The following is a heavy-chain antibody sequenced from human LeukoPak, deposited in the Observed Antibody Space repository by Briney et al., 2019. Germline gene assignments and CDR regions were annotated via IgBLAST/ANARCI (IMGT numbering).Heavy chain of an antibody. J-gene: IGHJ6*03. V-gene: IGHV1-2*02. Sequence: ASVKVSCKASGHTFTGYYMHWVRQAPGQGLEWMGWINPNSGGTNYAQKFQGRVTMTRDTSISTAYMELSRLRSEDTAVYYCAADIVVVPAATSYYMDVWGKGTTVTVSS. D-gene: IGHD2-2*01. CDR1: GHTFTGYY. CDR3: AADIVVVPAATSYYMDV. CDR2: INPNSGGT.